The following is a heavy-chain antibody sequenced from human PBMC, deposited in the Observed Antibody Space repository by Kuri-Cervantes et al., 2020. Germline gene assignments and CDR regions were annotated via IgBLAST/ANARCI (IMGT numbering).Heavy chain of an antibody. Sequence: SVKVSCKASGGTFSSYAISWVRQAPGQGLEWMGGIIPIFGTATYAQKFQGRVTITADESTSTAYMEVSRLKSDDTAVYYCARAPPQSLVFDLWGQGTMVTVSS. V-gene: IGHV1-69*13. J-gene: IGHJ3*01. CDR2: IIPIFGTA. CDR1: GGTFSSYA. CDR3: ARAPPQSLVFDL.